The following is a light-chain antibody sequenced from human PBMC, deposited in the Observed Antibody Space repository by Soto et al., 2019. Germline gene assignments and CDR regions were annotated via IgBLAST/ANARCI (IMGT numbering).Light chain of an antibody. J-gene: IGKJ1*01. CDR1: QSVSSY. CDR3: QQRSNWPPWT. V-gene: IGKV3-11*01. Sequence: EIVLTQSPATLSLSPGERATLSCRASQSVSSYLAWYQQKPGQAPRLLIYDASNRATGIPARFSGSGSGTAFTLTISSLEPEDFALYYCQQRSNWPPWTCGQGTKVEIK. CDR2: DAS.